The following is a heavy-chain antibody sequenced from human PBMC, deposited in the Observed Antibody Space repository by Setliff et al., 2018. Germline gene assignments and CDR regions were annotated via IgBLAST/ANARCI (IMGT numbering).Heavy chain of an antibody. CDR3: AAPAVEKFYYASGSNTNFDY. Sequence: SVKVSCKVSGYTLTELSRHWVRQAPGKGLEWMGGIIPILGIANYAQKFQGRVTIAADRLTSTGYMELRSLRSEDTAVYYCAAPAVEKFYYASGSNTNFDYWGQGTLVTVSS. CDR2: IIPILGIA. V-gene: IGHV1-69*10. J-gene: IGHJ4*02. CDR1: GYTLTELS. D-gene: IGHD3-10*01.